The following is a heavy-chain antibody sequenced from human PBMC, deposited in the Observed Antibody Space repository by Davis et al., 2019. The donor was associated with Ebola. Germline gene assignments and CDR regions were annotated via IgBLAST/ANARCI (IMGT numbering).Heavy chain of an antibody. J-gene: IGHJ4*02. CDR2: INTNTGNP. D-gene: IGHD3-22*01. CDR3: AKASNLYESSAYYGY. V-gene: IGHV7-4-1*02. CDR1: GYTFTSYA. Sequence: ASVKVSCKASGYTFTSYAMNWVRQAPGQGLEWMGWINTNTGNPTYAQGFTGRFVFSLDTSVSTAYLQISSLKAEDTAVYYCAKASNLYESSAYYGYWGQGTLVTVSS.